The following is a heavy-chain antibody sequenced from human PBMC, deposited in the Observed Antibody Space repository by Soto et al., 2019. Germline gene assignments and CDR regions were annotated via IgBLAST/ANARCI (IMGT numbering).Heavy chain of an antibody. V-gene: IGHV6-1*01. CDR1: GDSVSSNSVA. J-gene: IGHJ6*04. CDR2: TYYRSKWYS. CDR3: ARQKGTDGTRV. Sequence: SQTLSLSCAISGDSVSSNSVAWNWIRQSPSRGLEWLGRTYYRSKWYSDYAVSVKSRVTIKPDTSKNQFSLQLNSVTPEDTVVYSCARQKGTDGTRVWGKGPRVTVAP. D-gene: IGHD1-1*01.